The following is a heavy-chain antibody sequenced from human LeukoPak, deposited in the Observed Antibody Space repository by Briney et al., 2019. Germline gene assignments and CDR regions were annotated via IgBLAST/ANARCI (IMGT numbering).Heavy chain of an antibody. V-gene: IGHV4-59*01. J-gene: IGHJ4*02. CDR2: IYYSGST. D-gene: IGHD3-22*01. Sequence: PSETLSLTCTVSGGSISSYYWSWIRQPPGKGLEWIGYIYYSGSTNYNPSLKSRVTISVDTSKNQFSLKLSSVTAADTAVYYCARGVPYYYDSSGYYYTLFDYWGQGTLVTVSS. CDR3: ARGVPYYYDSSGYYYTLFDY. CDR1: GGSISSYY.